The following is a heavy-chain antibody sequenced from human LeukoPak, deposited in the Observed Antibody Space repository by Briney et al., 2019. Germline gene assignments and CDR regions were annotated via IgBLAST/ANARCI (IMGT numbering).Heavy chain of an antibody. D-gene: IGHD3-22*01. CDR1: GFTFSSYG. V-gene: IGHV4-4*02. CDR3: ARTYDSSGYYYAFDY. Sequence: GSLRLSCAASGFTFSSYGMHWVRQAPGKGLEWIGDIYHSGSPNYNPSLKSRVTISVDKSKNQFSLKLSSVTAADTAVYYCARTYDSSGYYYAFDYWGQGTLVTVSS. CDR2: IYHSGSP. J-gene: IGHJ4*02.